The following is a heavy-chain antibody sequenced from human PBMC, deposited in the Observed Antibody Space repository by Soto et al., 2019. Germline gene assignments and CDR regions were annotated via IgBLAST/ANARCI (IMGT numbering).Heavy chain of an antibody. CDR3: ARDGWFGGNYYYYYMDV. CDR1: GGSISSYY. D-gene: IGHD3-10*01. CDR2: IYYSGST. V-gene: IGHV4-59*01. J-gene: IGHJ6*03. Sequence: SETLSLTCTVSGGSISSYYWSWVRPPPGKGLEWIGYIYYSGSTNYNPSLKSRVTISVDTSKNQFSLKLSSVTAADTAVYYCARDGWFGGNYYYYYMDVWGKGTTVTVSS.